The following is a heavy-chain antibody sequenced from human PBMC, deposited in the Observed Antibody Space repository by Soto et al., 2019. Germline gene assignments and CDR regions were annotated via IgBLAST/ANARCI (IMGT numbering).Heavy chain of an antibody. J-gene: IGHJ6*02. CDR1: GVTFRNYD. Sequence: EVQLVESGGGLVQPGGSLRLSCEASGVTFRNYDMHWVRQGTGKGLEWVSGISAAGDPDYADSVEGRFTISRENAQNSFFLQMNSLRVGDTAVYYCARTDRDLYGVDVWGQGNTVIVSS. CDR2: ISAAGDP. V-gene: IGHV3-13*05. CDR3: ARTDRDLYGVDV.